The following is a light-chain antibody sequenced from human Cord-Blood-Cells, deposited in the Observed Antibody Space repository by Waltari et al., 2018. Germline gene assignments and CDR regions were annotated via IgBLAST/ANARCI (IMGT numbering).Light chain of an antibody. Sequence: EIALTQSPGTLSLSQGERATLSCRASQSVSSSYLAWYQQKPGQAPRLLIYGASSSATGIPDRFSGSGSGTDFTLTISRLEPEDFSVYYYQQYCSSPLTFGGGTKVEIK. CDR3: QQYCSSPLT. CDR1: QSVSSSY. CDR2: GAS. J-gene: IGKJ4*02. V-gene: IGKV3-20*01.